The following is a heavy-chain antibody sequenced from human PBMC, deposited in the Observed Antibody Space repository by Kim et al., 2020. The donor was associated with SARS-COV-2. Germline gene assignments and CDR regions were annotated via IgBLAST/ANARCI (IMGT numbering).Heavy chain of an antibody. CDR1: GFTFSNAW. CDR3: TTPNWNYRVDRDY. J-gene: IGHJ4*02. V-gene: IGHV3-15*01. Sequence: GGSLRLSCAASGFTFSNAWMSWVRQAPGKGLEWVGRIKSKTDGGTTDYAAPVKGRFTISRDDSKNTLYLQMNSLKTEDTAVYYCTTPNWNYRVDRDYWGQGTLVTVSS. CDR2: IKSKTDGGTT. D-gene: IGHD1-7*01.